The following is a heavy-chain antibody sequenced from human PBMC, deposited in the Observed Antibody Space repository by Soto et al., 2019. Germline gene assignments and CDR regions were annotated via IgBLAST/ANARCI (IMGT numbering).Heavy chain of an antibody. CDR3: AREWSVANPGY. CDR1: GFTFINYS. V-gene: IGHV3-30-3*01. J-gene: IGHJ4*02. D-gene: IGHD5-12*01. CDR2: IPQDGDKE. Sequence: GGSLRLSCAASGFTFINYSMHWVRQAPAKGLEWVAVIPQDGDKEYYADSVKGRFTISRDNSKNTLYLQLNSLRPEDTAVYYCAREWSVANPGYWGQGTQVTVSS.